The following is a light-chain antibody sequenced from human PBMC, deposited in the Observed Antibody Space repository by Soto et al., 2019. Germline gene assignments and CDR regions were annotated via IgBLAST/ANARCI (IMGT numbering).Light chain of an antibody. CDR1: SGSVSISHY. CDR3: VLYMGGDISV. Sequence: QTVVTQEPSFSVSPGGTVTLTCGLSSGSVSISHYPSWFQQTPGQPPRTLIYATNKHSSGVPDRFSGSILGAKAALTITGAQADDESDYSCVLYMGGDISVFGGGTKLTVL. V-gene: IGLV8-61*01. CDR2: ATN. J-gene: IGLJ3*02.